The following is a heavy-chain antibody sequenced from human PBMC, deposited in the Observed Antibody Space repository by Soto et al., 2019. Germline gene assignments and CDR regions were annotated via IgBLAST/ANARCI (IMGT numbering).Heavy chain of an antibody. J-gene: IGHJ6*02. V-gene: IGHV1-69*01. D-gene: IGHD1-26*01. CDR1: GGTFRNYA. CDR3: ARDPTEWEETRWKYYYGMDV. Sequence: QVQLVQSGAEVKKPGSSVKVSCKTSGGTFRNYAISWVRQAPGQGLEWMGGIIPLFGTANYAQKFQGRVTITADESTTTAYMELSSLRSEDTAVYYCARDPTEWEETRWKYYYGMDVWGQGTTVTVSS. CDR2: IIPLFGTA.